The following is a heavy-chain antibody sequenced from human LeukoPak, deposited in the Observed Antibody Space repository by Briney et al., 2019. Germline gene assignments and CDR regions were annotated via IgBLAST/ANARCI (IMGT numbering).Heavy chain of an antibody. Sequence: GGSLRLSCAASGFTFSNYWMSWVRQAPGKGLEWVANIREDGSEKYYVDSVKGQFTISRDNAKNSLFLQMDSLRAEDTAVYYCARDLAGHYYGSGSSFDSWGQGTLVTVS. CDR1: GFTFSNYW. V-gene: IGHV3-7*01. D-gene: IGHD3-10*01. J-gene: IGHJ4*02. CDR2: IREDGSEK. CDR3: ARDLAGHYYGSGSSFDS.